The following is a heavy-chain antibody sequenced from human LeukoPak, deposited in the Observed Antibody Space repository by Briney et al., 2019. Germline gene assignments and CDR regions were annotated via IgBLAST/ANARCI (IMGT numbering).Heavy chain of an antibody. CDR1: GFIFRSYA. V-gene: IGHV3-23*01. CDR3: ATHPETEAATGLFDY. CDR2: ISGSGYST. J-gene: IGHJ4*02. Sequence: GGSLRLSCAASGFIFRSYATSWVRQAPGKGLEWVSAISGSGYSTYYADSVKGRFSISRDNSKNTLYLQMNSLRAEDTAVYYCATHPETEAATGLFDYWGQGTLVTVSS. D-gene: IGHD2-15*01.